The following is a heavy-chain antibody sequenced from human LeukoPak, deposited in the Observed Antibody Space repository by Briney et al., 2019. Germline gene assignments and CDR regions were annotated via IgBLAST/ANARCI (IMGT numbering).Heavy chain of an antibody. D-gene: IGHD3-9*01. CDR1: GGSISSGIYH. J-gene: IGHJ6*02. CDR2: IYYRGNT. V-gene: IGHV4-39*07. Sequence: SETLSLTCTVSGGSISSGIYHWAWIRQPPGKGLEWIGSIYYRGNTYYNPSLQSRVTMSVDTSKNQISLRLRSVTAADTAVYFCARDDFEYSVHYGMDVWGQGTAVTVSS. CDR3: ARDDFEYSVHYGMDV.